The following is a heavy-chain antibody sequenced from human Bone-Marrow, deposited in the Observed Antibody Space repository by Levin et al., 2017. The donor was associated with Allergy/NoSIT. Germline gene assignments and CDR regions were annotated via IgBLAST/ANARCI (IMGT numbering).Heavy chain of an antibody. CDR1: GFTFSNYW. CDR3: TKDHYYDQY. D-gene: IGHD3-16*01. V-gene: IGHV3-7*01. J-gene: IGHJ4*02. Sequence: LSLTCAASGFTFSNYWMGWVRQAPGEGLQWVANIKTDGSAMDYVDSVKGRFTISRDNAKNSLYLQMDSLRVEDTAVYYCTKDHYYDQYWGQGTPVIVAS. CDR2: IKTDGSAM.